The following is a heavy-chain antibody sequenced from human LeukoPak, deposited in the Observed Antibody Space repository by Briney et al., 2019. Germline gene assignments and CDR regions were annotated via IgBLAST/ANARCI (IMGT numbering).Heavy chain of an antibody. D-gene: IGHD5-18*01. CDR1: GFTFISYR. CDR3: ARDAPGNTALDY. V-gene: IGHV3-74*01. J-gene: IGHJ4*02. Sequence: GGSLRLSCAASGFTFISYRMHWVRQAPGKGLVWVSRINGYGSSTDFADSVKGRFTISRDNAKNTLYLQMNSLRAEDTAVYYCARDAPGNTALDYWGQGTLVTVSS. CDR2: INGYGSST.